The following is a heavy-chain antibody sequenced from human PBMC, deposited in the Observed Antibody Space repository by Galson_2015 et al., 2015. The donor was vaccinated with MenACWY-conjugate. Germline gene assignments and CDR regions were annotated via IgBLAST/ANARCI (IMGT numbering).Heavy chain of an antibody. J-gene: IGHJ4*02. D-gene: IGHD7-27*01. V-gene: IGHV1-8*01. CDR2: MNPNSGNT. CDR3: ARLTGGRFDL. Sequence: RQAAGQGLECLGWMNPNSGNTGYAQKFQGRVTMTRNTSITTAFLELSSLNSEDTAVYFCARLTGGRFDLWGQGTLVTVSS.